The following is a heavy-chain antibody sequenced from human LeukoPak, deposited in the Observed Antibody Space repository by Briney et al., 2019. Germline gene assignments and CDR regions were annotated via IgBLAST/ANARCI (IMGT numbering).Heavy chain of an antibody. D-gene: IGHD2-15*01. CDR3: ARDPLVAASATIDY. CDR1: GYTFTGYY. CDR2: INPNSGGT. J-gene: IGHJ4*02. V-gene: IGHV1-2*02. Sequence: ASVKVSCKASGYTFTGYYMHWVRQAPGQGLEWMGWINPNSGGTNYAQKFQGRVTMTRDTSISTAYMELSRLRSDDTAVYYCARDPLVAASATIDYWGQGTLVTVSS.